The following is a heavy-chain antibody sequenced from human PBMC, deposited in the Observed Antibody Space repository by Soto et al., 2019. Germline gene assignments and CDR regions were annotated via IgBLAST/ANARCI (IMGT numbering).Heavy chain of an antibody. V-gene: IGHV4-39*02. J-gene: IGHJ4*02. CDR2: IFYTGTT. Sequence: QLQESGPGLVKPSETLSLTCSVSGGSIAYNSYYWGWIRQPPGKGLEWVGGIFYTGTTYYSPSLKDRVSISVDKSKNSFSLNLTSVTAADTAVYFCARLVVVAPVANVWGQGALVTVSS. CDR1: GGSIAYNSYY. CDR3: ARLVVVAPVANV. D-gene: IGHD2-21*01.